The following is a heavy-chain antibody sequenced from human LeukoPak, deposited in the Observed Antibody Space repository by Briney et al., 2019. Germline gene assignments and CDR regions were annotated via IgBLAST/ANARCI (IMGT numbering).Heavy chain of an antibody. V-gene: IGHV4-61*02. CDR3: ARARRMDNFDY. J-gene: IGHJ4*02. CDR2: IYTSGTT. CDR1: GGSISSGSYY. Sequence: PSETLSLTCTVSGGSISSGSYYWSWIRQPAGNGLEWIGRIYTSGTTNYNPSLKSRVTISVDTSKNQFSLKLSSVTAADTAVYYCARARRMDNFDYWGQGTLVTVSS. D-gene: IGHD3/OR15-3a*01.